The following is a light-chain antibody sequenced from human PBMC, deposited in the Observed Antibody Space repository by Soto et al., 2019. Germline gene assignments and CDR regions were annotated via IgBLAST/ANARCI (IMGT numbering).Light chain of an antibody. V-gene: IGLV2-23*01. CDR2: EGT. J-gene: IGLJ2*01. CDR1: STDFENYNL. CDR3: SSYAGSSARVV. Sequence: SALTQPASVSGSPGQSITISCTRSSTDFENYNLVSWYQHCPDKAPKLIIYEGTKRPSEISDRFSGSESDTTASLIISGPQPEDEADYYCSSYAGSSARVVFGGGTQLTVL.